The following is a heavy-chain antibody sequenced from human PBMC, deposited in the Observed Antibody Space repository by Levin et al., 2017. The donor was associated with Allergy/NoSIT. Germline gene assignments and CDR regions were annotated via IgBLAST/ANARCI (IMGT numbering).Heavy chain of an antibody. D-gene: IGHD2-21*01. J-gene: IGHJ6*03. CDR2: ITGSGGST. CDR3: AKPNCGGDCYTDSYYYYMDV. CDR1: GFIFRSFA. V-gene: IGHV3-23*01. Sequence: PGESLKISCAASGFIFRSFAMNWVRQAPGKGLEWVSTITGSGGSTYYADSVKGRFTISRDNSKNTLFLQMNSLRAEDTAIYYCAKPNCGGDCYTDSYYYYMDVWGKGTAVTVSS.